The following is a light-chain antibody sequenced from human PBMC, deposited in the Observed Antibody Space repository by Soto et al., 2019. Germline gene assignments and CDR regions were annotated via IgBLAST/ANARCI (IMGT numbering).Light chain of an antibody. J-gene: IGKJ5*01. CDR1: QSVSSSY. CDR3: QQYGSSIT. V-gene: IGKV3-20*01. CDR2: GAT. Sequence: EIVLTQSPGNLSLSPGERATLSCRASQSVSSSYLAWYQQKPGQAPRLLIYGATSRATGIPDRFSGSGSGTDFPLTISRLEPEDFAVYYFQQYGSSITFGQGTRQEIQ.